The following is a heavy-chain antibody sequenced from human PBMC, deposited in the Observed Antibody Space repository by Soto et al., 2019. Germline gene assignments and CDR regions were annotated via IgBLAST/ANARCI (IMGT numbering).Heavy chain of an antibody. J-gene: IGHJ4*02. Sequence: SETLCLTCTVSGGSIISYYWSWIRQPPGKGLEWIGYIYYSGSTYYNPSLKSRVTISVDTSKNQFSLKLSSVTAADTAVYYCARDTPDHYYDSSGYYHVVYWGQGTLVRISS. CDR1: GGSIISYY. CDR3: ARDTPDHYYDSSGYYHVVY. V-gene: IGHV4-59*12. CDR2: IYYSGST. D-gene: IGHD3-22*01.